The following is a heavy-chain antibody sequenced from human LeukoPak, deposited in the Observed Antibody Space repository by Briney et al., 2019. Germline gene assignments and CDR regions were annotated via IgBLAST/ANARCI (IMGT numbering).Heavy chain of an antibody. J-gene: IGHJ5*02. Sequence: GGSLRLSCAASGFAFSTYEMSWVRQAPGKGLEWIADITNSGHTKNYADSVKGRFTISRDNARSSLYLQMNSLRVEDTGVFYCARGDPHADLWGQGTLVTVSS. V-gene: IGHV3-48*03. CDR3: ARGDPHADL. CDR2: ITNSGHTK. CDR1: GFAFSTYE.